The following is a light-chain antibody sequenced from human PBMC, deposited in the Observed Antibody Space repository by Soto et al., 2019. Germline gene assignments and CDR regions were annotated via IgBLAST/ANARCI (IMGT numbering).Light chain of an antibody. CDR2: EVS. Sequence: QSVLTQPASVSGSPGQSITISCTGTSSDVGGYNYVSWYQQHPGKAPKLMIYEVSNRPSGVSNRFSGSKSGNTASLTISGLQAEDEADYYCSSYTSSSTPXVFGTGTKVP. CDR1: SSDVGGYNY. CDR3: SSYTSSSTPXV. J-gene: IGLJ1*01. V-gene: IGLV2-14*01.